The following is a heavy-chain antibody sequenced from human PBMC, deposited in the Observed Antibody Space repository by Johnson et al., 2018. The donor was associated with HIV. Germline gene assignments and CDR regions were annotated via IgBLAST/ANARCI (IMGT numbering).Heavy chain of an antibody. D-gene: IGHD2-8*01. CDR1: GFTFNDYY. CDR3: MLRTHAEKAFDI. J-gene: IGHJ3*02. V-gene: IGHV3-11*04. Sequence: VESGGGLVEPGGSLRLSCAASGFTFNDYYMTWIRQAPGKGLEWISYISNSGSTADYADSVRGRFTISRDNSKNTLYLQMNSLRAEDTAVYYCMLRTHAEKAFDIWGQGTMVTVSS. CDR2: ISNSGSTA.